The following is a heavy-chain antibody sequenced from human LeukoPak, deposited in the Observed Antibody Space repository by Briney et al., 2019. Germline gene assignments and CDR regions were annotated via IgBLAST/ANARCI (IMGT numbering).Heavy chain of an antibody. J-gene: IGHJ4*02. D-gene: IGHD3-10*01. CDR3: ARVYYYGSGSYSHYFDY. V-gene: IGHV3-21*06. CDR1: GFTFSTYS. Sequence: PGGSLRLSCAASGFTFSTYSMNWVRQAPGKGLEWVSSISTTSAYMYYADSVKGRFTISRDNAKNSLYLQMNSLGAEDTAVYYCARVYYYGSGSYSHYFDYWGQGTLVTVSS. CDR2: ISTTSAYM.